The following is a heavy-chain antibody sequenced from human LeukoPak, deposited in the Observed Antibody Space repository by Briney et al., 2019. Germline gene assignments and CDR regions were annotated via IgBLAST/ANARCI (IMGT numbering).Heavy chain of an antibody. J-gene: IGHJ4*02. Sequence: GGSLRLSCAASGFTFSSHPMNWVRQAPGKGLEWVSGIGGSGDTTYNADSVKGRFTISRDSSKNTLYLQLSGLRVEDTAVYYCAKGRLVPAALLDYWGRGTLVTVSS. CDR1: GFTFSSHP. D-gene: IGHD2-2*01. V-gene: IGHV3-23*01. CDR3: AKGRLVPAALLDY. CDR2: IGGSGDTT.